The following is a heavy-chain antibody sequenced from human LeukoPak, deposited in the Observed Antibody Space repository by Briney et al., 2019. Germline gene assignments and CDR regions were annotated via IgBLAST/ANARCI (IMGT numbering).Heavy chain of an antibody. V-gene: IGHV4-59*01. J-gene: IGHJ4*02. Sequence: SETLSLTCTVSGGSISSYYWSWIRQPPGKGLEWIGYIYYSGSTNYNPSLKSRVTISVDTSKNQFSLKLSSVTAADTAVYYCAGGAYYDFWSGYSSPHDYWGQGTLVTVSS. CDR2: IYYSGST. D-gene: IGHD3-3*01. CDR3: AGGAYYDFWSGYSSPHDY. CDR1: GGSISSYY.